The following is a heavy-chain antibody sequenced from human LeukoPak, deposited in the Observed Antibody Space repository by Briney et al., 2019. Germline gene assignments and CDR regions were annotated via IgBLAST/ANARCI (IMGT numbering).Heavy chain of an antibody. D-gene: IGHD3-22*01. V-gene: IGHV1-46*01. CDR1: GYTFTSYY. J-gene: IGHJ4*02. CDR2: INPSGGST. Sequence: ASVKVSCKASGYTFTSYYMHWVRQAPGEGLEWMGIINPSGGSTTYAQKFQGRVTMTRDTSISTAYMELSRLRSDDTAVYYCARDRGGYYYDSSGSWVDYWGQGTLVTVSS. CDR3: ARDRGGYYYDSSGSWVDY.